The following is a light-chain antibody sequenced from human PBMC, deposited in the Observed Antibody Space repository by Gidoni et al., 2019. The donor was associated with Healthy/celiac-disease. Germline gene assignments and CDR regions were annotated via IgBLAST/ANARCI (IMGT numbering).Light chain of an antibody. Sequence: QSALTQPASVSGSPGQSITISCTGTSSDVGGYNYVSWYQQHPGKAPKLMVYEVSNRPAGVSNRFSGSNSCNAASLTISGLQAEDEADYYCSSYTSSSTLYVFGTGTKVTVL. J-gene: IGLJ1*01. CDR3: SSYTSSSTLYV. CDR1: SSDVGGYNY. CDR2: EVS. V-gene: IGLV2-14*01.